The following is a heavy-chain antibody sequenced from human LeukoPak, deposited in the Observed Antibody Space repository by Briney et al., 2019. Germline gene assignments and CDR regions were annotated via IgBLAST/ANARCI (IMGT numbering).Heavy chain of an antibody. D-gene: IGHD3-22*01. Sequence: SETLSLTCTVSGGSISSYYWSWIRQPPGKGLEWIGYIYYSGSTNYNPSLKSRVTISVDTSKNQFSLKLSSVTAADTAVYYCAREDSSGYYAYHFDYWGQGTLVTVSS. J-gene: IGHJ4*02. V-gene: IGHV4-59*01. CDR3: AREDSSGYYAYHFDY. CDR2: IYYSGST. CDR1: GGSISSYY.